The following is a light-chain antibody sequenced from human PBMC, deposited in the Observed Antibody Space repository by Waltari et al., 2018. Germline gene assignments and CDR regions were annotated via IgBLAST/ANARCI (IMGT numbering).Light chain of an antibody. Sequence: QSALTQPASVSGSPGQSITISCTGTSIDVDGYNYVSWYQQHPGRAPKLIIYDVSLRPSVVSNSFSGSKSSNSASLTISGLQGEDDGHYYCSSYSTGITLDFGTRTEVTVL. CDR1: SIDVDGYNY. J-gene: IGLJ1*01. CDR2: DVS. CDR3: SSYSTGITLD. V-gene: IGLV2-14*03.